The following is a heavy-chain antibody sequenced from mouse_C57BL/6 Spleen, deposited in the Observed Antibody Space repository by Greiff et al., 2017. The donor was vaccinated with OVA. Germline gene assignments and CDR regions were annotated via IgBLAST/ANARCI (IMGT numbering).Heavy chain of an antibody. D-gene: IGHD1-1*01. Sequence: QVQLQQSGAELVKPGASVKISCKASGYAFSSYWMNWVKQRPGKGLEWIGQIYPGDGDTNYNGKFKGKATLTADKSSSTAYMQLSSLTSEDSAVYFCARTYYYGSSYSFAYWGQGTLVTVSA. J-gene: IGHJ3*01. CDR1: GYAFSSYW. CDR2: IYPGDGDT. V-gene: IGHV1-80*01. CDR3: ARTYYYGSSYSFAY.